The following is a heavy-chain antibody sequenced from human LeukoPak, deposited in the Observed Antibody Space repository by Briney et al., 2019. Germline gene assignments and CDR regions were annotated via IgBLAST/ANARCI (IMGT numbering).Heavy chain of an antibody. D-gene: IGHD2-2*01. CDR3: ARDEEDIVVVPAAIRWFDP. CDR1: GFTFSSYS. J-gene: IGHJ5*02. V-gene: IGHV3-21*01. CDR2: INSSSSYI. Sequence: GGSLRLSCAASGFTFSSYSMNWVRQAPGKGLEWVPSINSSSSYIYYADSVKGRFTISRDNAKNSLYLQMNSLRAEDTAVYYCARDEEDIVVVPAAIRWFDPWGQGTLVTVSS.